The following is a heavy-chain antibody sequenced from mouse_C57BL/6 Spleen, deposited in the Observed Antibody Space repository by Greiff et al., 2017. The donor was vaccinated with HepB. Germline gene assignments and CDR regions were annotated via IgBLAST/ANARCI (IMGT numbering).Heavy chain of an antibody. D-gene: IGHD2-4*01. J-gene: IGHJ3*01. CDR2: ISGGGGNT. CDR3: AGGYYDLAWFAY. CDR1: GFTFSSYT. V-gene: IGHV5-9*01. Sequence: EVKLMESGGGLVKPGGSLKLSCAASGFTFSSYTMSWVRQTPEKRLEWVATISGGGGNTYYPDSVKGRFTISRDNAKNTLYLQMSSLRSEDTALYYCAGGYYDLAWFAYWGQGTLVTVSA.